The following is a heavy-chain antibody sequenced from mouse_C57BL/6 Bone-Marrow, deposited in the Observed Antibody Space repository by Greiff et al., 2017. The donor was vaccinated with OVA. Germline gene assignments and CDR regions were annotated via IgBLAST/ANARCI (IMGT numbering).Heavy chain of an antibody. D-gene: IGHD3-2*02. CDR3: TTRGDSSGLY. CDR2: IDPENGDT. V-gene: IGHV14-4*01. Sequence: EVKLVESGAELVRPGASVKLSCTASGFNIKDDYMHWVKQRPEQGLEWIGWIDPENGDTEYASKFQGKATITADTSSNTAYLQLSSLTSEDTAVYYCTTRGDSSGLYWGQGTTLTVSS. CDR1: GFNIKDDY. J-gene: IGHJ2*01.